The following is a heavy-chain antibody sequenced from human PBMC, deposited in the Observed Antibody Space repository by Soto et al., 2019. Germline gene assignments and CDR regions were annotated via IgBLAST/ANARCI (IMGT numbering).Heavy chain of an antibody. CDR3: ARISARIAAAGYYYYYGMDV. J-gene: IGHJ6*02. CDR1: GGSISSSSYY. D-gene: IGHD6-13*01. CDR2: IYYSGST. Sequence: SETLSLTCTVSGGSISSSSYYWGWIRQPPGKGLEWIGSIYYSGSTYYNPSLKSRVTISVDTSKNQFSLKLSSVTAADTAVYYCARISARIAAAGYYYYYGMDVWGQGTTVTVSS. V-gene: IGHV4-39*01.